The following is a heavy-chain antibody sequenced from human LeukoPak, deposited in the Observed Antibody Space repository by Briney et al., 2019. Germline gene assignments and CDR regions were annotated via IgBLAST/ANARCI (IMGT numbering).Heavy chain of an antibody. CDR2: IRSTGSPI. J-gene: IGHJ4*02. CDR1: GFTFSGYS. CDR3: VRDPDALDF. Sequence: GGSLRLSCVASGFTFSGYSMNWVRQAPGKGLEWVSYIRSTGSPIYYADSVKGRFTISRDNARNSLYLQMNSLRDEDTAVYYCVRDPDALDFWGQGTLVTVSS. V-gene: IGHV3-48*02.